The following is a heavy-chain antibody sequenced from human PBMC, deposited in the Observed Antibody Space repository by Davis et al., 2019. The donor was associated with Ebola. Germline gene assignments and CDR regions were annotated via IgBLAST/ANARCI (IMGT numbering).Heavy chain of an antibody. D-gene: IGHD6-13*01. CDR3: VREGLWQQLRGLWFDP. Sequence: SVKVSCKASGGTFSSYAISWVRQAPGQGLEWMGRIIPILGIANYAQKFQGRVTITADKSTSTAYMELSSLRSEDTAVYYCVREGLWQQLRGLWFDPWGQGTLVTVSS. CDR2: IIPILGIA. V-gene: IGHV1-69*04. J-gene: IGHJ5*02. CDR1: GGTFSSYA.